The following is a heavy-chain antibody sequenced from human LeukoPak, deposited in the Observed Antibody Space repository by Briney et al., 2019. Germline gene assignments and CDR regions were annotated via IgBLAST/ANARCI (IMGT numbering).Heavy chain of an antibody. CDR2: INPNSGGT. CDR3: ARDRNDCSGGSCYLERYNWFDP. V-gene: IGHV1-2*02. J-gene: IGHJ5*02. D-gene: IGHD2-15*01. Sequence: ASVKVSCKASGYTFTGYYMHWVRQAPGQGLEWMGWINPNSGGTNYAQKFQGRVTMTRDTSISTAYMELSRLRSDDTAVYYCARDRNDCSGGSCYLERYNWFDPWGQGTLVTVSS. CDR1: GYTFTGYY.